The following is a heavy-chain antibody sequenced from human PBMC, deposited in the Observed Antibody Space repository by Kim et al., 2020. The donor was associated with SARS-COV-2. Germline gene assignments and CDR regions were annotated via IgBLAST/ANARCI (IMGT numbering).Heavy chain of an antibody. CDR2: IHYTGGST. CDR1: GDSISSVY. Sequence: SETLSLTCTVSGDSISSVYWSWIRQPPGKGLEWIGFIHYTGGSTSYNPSLKSRITISLDTPNKQFSLKMSSVTAADTAVYYCAGSHYDAGNYGRFDPWGQGTLVTVSS. CDR3: AGSHYDAGNYGRFDP. D-gene: IGHD3-10*01. J-gene: IGHJ5*02. V-gene: IGHV4-59*01.